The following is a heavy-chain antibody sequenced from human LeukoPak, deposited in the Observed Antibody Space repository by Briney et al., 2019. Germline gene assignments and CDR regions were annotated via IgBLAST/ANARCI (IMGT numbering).Heavy chain of an antibody. D-gene: IGHD6-13*01. CDR1: GFTFSTFA. J-gene: IGHJ4*02. V-gene: IGHV3-23*01. CDR3: ARDDIAAAGTAYFDY. CDR2: IFPSGGEI. Sequence: GGSLRLSCAASGFTFSTFAMIWVRQPPGKGLEWVSSIFPSGGEIHYADSVRGRFTISRDNSKNTLYLQMNSLRAEDTAVYYCARDDIAAAGTAYFDYWGQGTLVTVSS.